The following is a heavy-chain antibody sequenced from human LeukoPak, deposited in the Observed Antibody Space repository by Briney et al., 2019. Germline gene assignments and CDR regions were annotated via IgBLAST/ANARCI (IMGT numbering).Heavy chain of an antibody. CDR1: GYTFTSYA. CDR3: AKHDILTGYSSPRGFDY. CDR2: INAGNGNT. J-gene: IGHJ4*02. D-gene: IGHD3-9*01. Sequence: GASVKVSCKASGYTFTSYAMHWVRQAPGQRPEWMGWINAGNGNTKYSQKFQGRVTITRDTSASTAYMELSSLRSEDTAVYYCAKHDILTGYSSPRGFDYWGQGTLVTVSS. V-gene: IGHV1-3*01.